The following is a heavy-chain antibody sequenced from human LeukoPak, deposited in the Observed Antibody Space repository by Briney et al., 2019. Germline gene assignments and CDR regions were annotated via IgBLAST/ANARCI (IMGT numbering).Heavy chain of an antibody. V-gene: IGHV4-59*01. D-gene: IGHD7-27*01. CDR3: ARRPNWGPVFDY. CDR1: GGSISSYY. J-gene: IGHJ4*02. CDR2: IFYNGST. Sequence: PSETLSLTCTVSGGSISSYYWGWIRQPPGKGLELIGYIFYNGSTNYNPSLKSRVTISIDTSKNQFSLNLSSVTAADTAVYYCARRPNWGPVFDYWGQGTLVTVSS.